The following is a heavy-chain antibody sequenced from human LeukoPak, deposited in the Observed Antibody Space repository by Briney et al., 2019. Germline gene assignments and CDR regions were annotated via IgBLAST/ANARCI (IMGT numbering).Heavy chain of an antibody. J-gene: IGHJ4*02. CDR1: GGSISGGYY. V-gene: IGHV4-4*07. CDR2: IQSSGST. Sequence: PSETLSLTCTVSGGSISGGYYWSWIRQPAGKGLEWIGRIQSSGSTNYNPSLKSRVTMSVDTSKNEFSLNLSSVTATDAAVYYCARDGPVSYFDYWGQGTLVTVSS. CDR3: ARDGPVSYFDY.